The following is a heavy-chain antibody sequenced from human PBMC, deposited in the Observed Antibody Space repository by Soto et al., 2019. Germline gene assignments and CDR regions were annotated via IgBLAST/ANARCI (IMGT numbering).Heavy chain of an antibody. V-gene: IGHV3-9*01. Sequence: GGSLRLSCAASGFTFDDYAMHWVRQVPGKDLEWVSGMNWNIGSIGYGDSVKGRFAISRDNVKNSLRLQMNSLSAEETAFYYCVKDESINWYSGHFRHWGQGTLVTVSS. D-gene: IGHD6-13*01. CDR1: GFTFDDYA. J-gene: IGHJ1*01. CDR2: MNWNIGSI. CDR3: VKDESINWYSGHFRH.